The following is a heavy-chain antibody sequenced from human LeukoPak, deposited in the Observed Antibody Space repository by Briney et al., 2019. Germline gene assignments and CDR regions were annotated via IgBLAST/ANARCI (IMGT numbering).Heavy chain of an antibody. CDR2: INVGNGNT. CDR3: ARAFGAHHYYYYYMDV. J-gene: IGHJ6*03. CDR1: GYTFTSYA. V-gene: IGHV1-3*01. Sequence: ASVKVSCKTSGYTFTSYALHWVRQAPGQRLERMGWINVGNGNTKYSQKFQGRVTITRNTSISTAYMELSSLRSEDTAVYYCARAFGAHHYYYYYMDVWGKGTTVTVSS. D-gene: IGHD3-3*01.